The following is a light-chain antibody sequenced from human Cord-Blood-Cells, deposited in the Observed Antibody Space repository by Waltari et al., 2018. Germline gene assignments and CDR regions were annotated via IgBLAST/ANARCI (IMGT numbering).Light chain of an antibody. J-gene: IGLJ1*01. CDR3: CSYAGSYTYV. CDR1: SSDVGGYNY. Sequence: QSAPTQPRSVSGSPGQSVTISCTGTSSDVGGYNYVSWYQQHPGKAPKLMIYDVSKRPAGVPDRFSGSKSGTTASLTFSGRQAEDEADYYCCSYAGSYTYVFGTGTKVTVL. CDR2: DVS. V-gene: IGLV2-11*01.